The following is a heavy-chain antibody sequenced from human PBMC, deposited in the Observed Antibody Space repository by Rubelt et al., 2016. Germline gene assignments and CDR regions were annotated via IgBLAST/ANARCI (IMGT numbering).Heavy chain of an antibody. CDR2: SNAGDGNT. CDR1: GGTFSSYA. Sequence: QVQLVPSGAEVKKPGSSVKVSCKASGGTFSSYAISWVRQAPVQGLEWMGRSNAGDGNTKYSQKFQGRVTITRDTSASTAYMELSSLRSEDTAVYYCARERDIVVVPAAIRALYWGQGTLVTVSS. J-gene: IGHJ4*02. D-gene: IGHD2-2*01. V-gene: IGHV1-3*01. CDR3: ARERDIVVVPAAIRALY.